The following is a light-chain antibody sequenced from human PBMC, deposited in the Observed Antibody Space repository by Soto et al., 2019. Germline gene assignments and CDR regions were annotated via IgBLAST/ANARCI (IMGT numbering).Light chain of an antibody. CDR3: CSYTRSGTLI. V-gene: IGLV2-14*01. CDR1: SSDIGDYNY. CDR2: DVS. J-gene: IGLJ1*01. Sequence: QSALTQPASVSGSPGQSITISCVGTSSDIGDYNYVSWYQQHPGKVPKVIIYDVSNRPSGASYRFSGTKSGNTASLTVSGLQAEDEADYYCCSYTRSGTLIFGTGTKLTVL.